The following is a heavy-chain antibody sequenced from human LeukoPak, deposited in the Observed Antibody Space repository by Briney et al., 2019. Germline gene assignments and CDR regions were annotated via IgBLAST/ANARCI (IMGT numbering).Heavy chain of an antibody. CDR1: GFTFSSYA. Sequence: GGSLRLSCAASGFTFSSYAMNWVRQAPGKGLEGVAVISDDGSNKYDADSVKGRFTISRDNSKNTLYLQMGRLRADDMAVYYCARVGEATAFDYWGQGTLVTVSS. CDR2: ISDDGSNK. J-gene: IGHJ4*02. CDR3: ARVGEATAFDY. V-gene: IGHV3-30*14. D-gene: IGHD5-12*01.